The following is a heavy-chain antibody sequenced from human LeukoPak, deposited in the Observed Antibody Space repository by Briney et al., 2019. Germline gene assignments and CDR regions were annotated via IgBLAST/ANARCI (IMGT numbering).Heavy chain of an antibody. CDR1: GFTFSTFA. D-gene: IGHD2-2*01. CDR3: AKGYGPWLAMPHYYYYMDV. CDR2: ISYDGSNK. J-gene: IGHJ6*03. Sequence: PGGSLRLSCAASGFTFSTFAMIWVRQPPGKGLEWVAVISYDGSNKYYADSVKGRFTISRDNSKNTLYLQMNSLRAEDTAVYYCAKGYGPWLAMPHYYYYMDVWGKGTTVTVSS. V-gene: IGHV3-30*18.